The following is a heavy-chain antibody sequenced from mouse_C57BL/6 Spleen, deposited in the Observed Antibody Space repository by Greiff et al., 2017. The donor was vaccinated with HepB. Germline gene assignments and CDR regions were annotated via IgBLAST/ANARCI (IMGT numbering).Heavy chain of an antibody. CDR1: GFTFSDYG. Sequence: DVHLVESGGGLVKPGGSLKLSCAASGFTFSDYGMHWVRQAPEKGLEWVAYISSGSSTIYYADTVKGRFTISRDNAKNTLFLQMTSLRSEDTAMYYCARPLLLQRRGYAMDYWGQGTSVTVSS. CDR3: ARPLLLQRRGYAMDY. CDR2: ISSGSSTI. J-gene: IGHJ4*01. D-gene: IGHD1-1*01. V-gene: IGHV5-17*01.